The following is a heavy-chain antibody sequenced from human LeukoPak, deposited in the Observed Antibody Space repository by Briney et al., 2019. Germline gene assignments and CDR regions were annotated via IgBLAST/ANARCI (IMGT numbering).Heavy chain of an antibody. CDR2: IIPIFGTT. D-gene: IGHD4-17*01. CDR1: GGTFSNYA. Sequence: SVKVSCKASGGTFSNYAITWVRQAPGQGLEWMGGIIPIFGTTNYAQKFQGRVTITADKSTSTAYMELSSLGSEDTAVYYCARDFGDYGVPYFDLWGRGTLVTVSS. V-gene: IGHV1-69*06. CDR3: ARDFGDYGVPYFDL. J-gene: IGHJ2*01.